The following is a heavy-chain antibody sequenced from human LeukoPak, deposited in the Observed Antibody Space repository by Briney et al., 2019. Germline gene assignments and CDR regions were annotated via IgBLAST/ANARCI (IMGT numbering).Heavy chain of an antibody. Sequence: ASVKVSCKASGYTFTSYDINWVRQATGQGLEWMGWMNPNSGNTGYAQKFQGRVTMTRNTSISTAYMELSSLRSDDTAVYYCARDSLYCSGGSCYFVPYYYYGMDVWGQGTTVTVSS. CDR1: GYTFTSYD. J-gene: IGHJ6*02. CDR2: MNPNSGNT. V-gene: IGHV1-8*01. CDR3: ARDSLYCSGGSCYFVPYYYYGMDV. D-gene: IGHD2-15*01.